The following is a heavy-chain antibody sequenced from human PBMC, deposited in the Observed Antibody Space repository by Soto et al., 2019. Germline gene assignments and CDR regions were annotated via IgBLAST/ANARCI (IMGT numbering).Heavy chain of an antibody. CDR2: IYYSGST. CDR3: ARDFRTGTFDY. Sequence: SETLSLTCTVSGGSVSSGSYYWSWIRQPPGKGLEWIGYIYYSGSTNYNPSLKSRVTISVDTSKNQFSLKLSSVTAADTAVYYCARDFRTGTFDYWGKGTLVTVSS. CDR1: GGSVSSGSYY. D-gene: IGHD1-7*01. J-gene: IGHJ4*02. V-gene: IGHV4-61*01.